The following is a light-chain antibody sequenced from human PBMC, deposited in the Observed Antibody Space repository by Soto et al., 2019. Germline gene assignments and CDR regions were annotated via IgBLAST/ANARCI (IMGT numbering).Light chain of an antibody. V-gene: IGKV1-39*01. CDR1: QSISSY. CDR2: AAS. Sequence: DLQMTQSPSSLSASVGDRVTITFRASQSISSYLNWYQQKPGKAPKLLIYAASSLQSGVPSRFSGSGSGTDFTLTISSLQPEDFATYYCQQSYSTPITFGQGTRLEI. CDR3: QQSYSTPIT. J-gene: IGKJ5*01.